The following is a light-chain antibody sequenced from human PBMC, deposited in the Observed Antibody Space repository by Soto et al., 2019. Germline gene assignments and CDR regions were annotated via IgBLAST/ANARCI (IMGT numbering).Light chain of an antibody. CDR1: QNIRRSY. CDR3: QQYRSSPSVT. V-gene: IGKV3-20*01. J-gene: IGKJ1*01. CDR2: GAS. Sequence: EIVLTQSPGTLSLSPGERATLSCRASQNIRRSYLAWYQQKPGQGPRLLLYGASSRATGIPDRFSGSGSGTDFTLTISRLEPEDFAVYYCQQYRSSPSVTFGQGNKVYIK.